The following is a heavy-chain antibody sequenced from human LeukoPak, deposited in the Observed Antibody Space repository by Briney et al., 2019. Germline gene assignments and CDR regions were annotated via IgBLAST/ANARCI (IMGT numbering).Heavy chain of an antibody. Sequence: SQTLSLTCAVSGGSISSGDYYWSWIRQHPGTGLEWIGYIYYSGSTYYNPSLKSRVTISVDTSKNQFSLKLSSVTAADTAVYYCARAVDYGGNSDYFDYWGQGTLVTVSS. D-gene: IGHD4-23*01. J-gene: IGHJ4*02. V-gene: IGHV4-31*11. CDR1: GGSISSGDYY. CDR3: ARAVDYGGNSDYFDY. CDR2: IYYSGST.